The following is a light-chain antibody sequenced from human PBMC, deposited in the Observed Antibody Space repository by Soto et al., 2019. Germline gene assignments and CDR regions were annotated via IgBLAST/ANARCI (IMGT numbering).Light chain of an antibody. Sequence: DIQMTQSPSTLSASVGDRVTITCRASQSVDTCLAWYQQKPGKAPHLLIYKPSSLETGVPSRFSGSGSVTEFTVTISSLQPDDFATYYCQQFYRYPWTFGQGTKLEIK. CDR3: QQFYRYPWT. V-gene: IGKV1-5*03. CDR2: KPS. CDR1: QSVDTC. J-gene: IGKJ1*01.